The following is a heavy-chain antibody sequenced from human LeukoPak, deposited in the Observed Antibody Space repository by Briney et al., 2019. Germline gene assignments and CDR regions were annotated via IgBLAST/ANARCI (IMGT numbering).Heavy chain of an antibody. D-gene: IGHD6-6*01. V-gene: IGHV3-21*01. CDR2: ISSSGSYI. CDR3: ARVKARGYLDY. CDR1: GFTFSSYW. J-gene: IGHJ4*02. Sequence: GGSLRLSCATSGFTFSSYWMNWVRQAPGKGLEWVASISSSGSYIYYTDSLKGRFTISRDNAKNSLYLQMNSLRAEDTAVYYCARVKARGYLDYWGQGTLVTVSS.